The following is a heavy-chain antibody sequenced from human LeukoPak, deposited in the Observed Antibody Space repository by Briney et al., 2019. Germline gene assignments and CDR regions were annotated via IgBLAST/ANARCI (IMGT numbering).Heavy chain of an antibody. Sequence: GGSLRLSCAVSGFTFSSYAMSWVRQAPGKGLEWVSAISGSGGSTYYADSVKGRFTISRDNSKNTLYLQMNSLRAEDTAVYYCARGGYSYGTAWGQGTLVTVSS. CDR3: ARGGYSYGTA. D-gene: IGHD5-18*01. CDR1: GFTFSSYA. J-gene: IGHJ4*02. CDR2: ISGSGGST. V-gene: IGHV3-23*01.